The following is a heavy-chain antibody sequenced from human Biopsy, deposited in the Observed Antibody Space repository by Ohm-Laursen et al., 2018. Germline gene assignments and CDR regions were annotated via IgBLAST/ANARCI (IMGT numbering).Heavy chain of an antibody. CDR3: ARGSNEYGGLYFPH. CDR1: GGSISSYY. V-gene: IGHV4-59*08. J-gene: IGHJ1*01. Sequence: QTLSLTCAISGGSISSYYWSWIRQPPGKGLEWIGHISHTGYTSYKSSLKSRVTISLDTSRKHFSLRLTSLAAADTAVYYCARGSNEYGGLYFPHWGQGTLVTVSS. CDR2: ISHTGYT. D-gene: IGHD4-23*01.